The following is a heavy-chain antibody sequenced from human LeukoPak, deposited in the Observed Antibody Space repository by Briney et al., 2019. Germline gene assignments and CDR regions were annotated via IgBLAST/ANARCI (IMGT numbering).Heavy chain of an antibody. Sequence: GGSLRLSCAASGFTFSSFWMTWVRQAPGKGPEWLATIKQDGGDKWYVDSVKGRCTISRDNAKNSLYLQMNSLRAEDTAVYYCARYFDNTGYSWRRFDYWGQGALVTVSS. CDR1: GFTFSSFW. CDR2: IKQDGGDK. CDR3: ARYFDNTGYSWRRFDY. D-gene: IGHD3-22*01. V-gene: IGHV3-7*01. J-gene: IGHJ4*02.